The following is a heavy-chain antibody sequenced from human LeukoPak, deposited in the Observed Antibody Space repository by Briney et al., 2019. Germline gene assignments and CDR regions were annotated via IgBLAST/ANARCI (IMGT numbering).Heavy chain of an antibody. CDR2: ISGSGAST. V-gene: IGHV3-23*01. CDR3: AKARAGDITAAFNY. J-gene: IGHJ4*02. CDR1: GFTFSSFA. D-gene: IGHD6-13*01. Sequence: GGSLRLSCAASGFTFSSFAMSWVRQAPGKGLEWVSGISGSGASTYYADSVKGRFTISRDNSQNALYLQMNSLRAEDTAIYYCAKARAGDITAAFNYWGQGTLVTVSS.